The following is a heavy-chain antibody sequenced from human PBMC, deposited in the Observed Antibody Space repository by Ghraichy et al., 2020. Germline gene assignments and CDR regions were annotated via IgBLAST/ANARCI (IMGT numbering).Heavy chain of an antibody. CDR3: TRVYCSSTSCYNWYFDL. D-gene: IGHD2-2*01. Sequence: GESLNISCTASGFTFGDYAMSWVRQAPGKGLEWVGFIRSKAYGGTTEYAASVKGRFTISRDDSKSIAYLQMNSLKTEDTAVYYCTRVYCSSTSCYNWYFDLWGRGTLVTVSS. CDR1: GFTFGDYA. CDR2: IRSKAYGGTT. V-gene: IGHV3-49*04. J-gene: IGHJ2*01.